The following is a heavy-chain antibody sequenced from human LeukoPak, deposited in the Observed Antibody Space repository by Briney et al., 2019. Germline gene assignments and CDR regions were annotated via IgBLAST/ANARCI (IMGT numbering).Heavy chain of an antibody. CDR1: GGSISSSSYY. CDR2: IYYSGST. CDR3: AVHPYYYDSSGYTDY. V-gene: IGHV4-39*07. D-gene: IGHD3-22*01. Sequence: SEPLSLTCTVSGGSISSSSYYWGWIRQPPGKGLEWLGSIYYSGSTYYNPSLKSRVTISVDTSKNQFSLKLSSVTAAETAVYYCAVHPYYYDSSGYTDYWGQGTLVTVSS. J-gene: IGHJ4*02.